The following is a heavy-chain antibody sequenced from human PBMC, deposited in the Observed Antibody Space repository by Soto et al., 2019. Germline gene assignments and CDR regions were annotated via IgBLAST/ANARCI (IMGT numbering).Heavy chain of an antibody. D-gene: IGHD5-12*01. CDR1: GGSISSSSSY. J-gene: IGHJ4*02. CDR3: ARVKYSGYEATNFDY. CDR2: IYYSGST. V-gene: IGHV4-61*05. Sequence: PSETLSLTCTVSGGSISSSSSYWGWIRQPPGKGLEWIGYIYYSGSTNYNPSLKSRVTISVDTSKNQFSLKLSSVTAADTAVYYCARVKYSGYEATNFDYWGQGTLVTVSS.